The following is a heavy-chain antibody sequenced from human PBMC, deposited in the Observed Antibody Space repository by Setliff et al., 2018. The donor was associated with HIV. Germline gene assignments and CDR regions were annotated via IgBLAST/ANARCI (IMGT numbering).Heavy chain of an antibody. V-gene: IGHV4-59*02. CDR1: GDSVRNYY. CDR2: INYNGNT. D-gene: IGHD5-12*01. Sequence: SETLSLTCTVSGDSVRNYYWSWIRQPQERGLDYIGYINYNGNTNYNPSLKSRVTMSVDTSKNQISLKLRSVTAADTAVYYCARVHEWLRIWGQGMLVTVSS. CDR3: ARVHEWLRI. J-gene: IGHJ4*02.